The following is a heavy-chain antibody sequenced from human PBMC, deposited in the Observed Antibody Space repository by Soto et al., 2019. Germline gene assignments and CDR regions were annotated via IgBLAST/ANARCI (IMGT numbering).Heavy chain of an antibody. CDR3: AHSAQWTDYFDY. Sequence: QITLKESGPTLVKPKQTLTLTCNFSGFSLITNGVGVGWIRQPPGKALEWLALIFWDDDKHYSPSLMNRLTITKDTSKNQVVLTMTNMDPVETSTYSCAHSAQWTDYFDYWGQGTLVNVSS. CDR2: IFWDDDK. V-gene: IGHV2-5*02. J-gene: IGHJ4*02. D-gene: IGHD6-19*01. CDR1: GFSLITNGVG.